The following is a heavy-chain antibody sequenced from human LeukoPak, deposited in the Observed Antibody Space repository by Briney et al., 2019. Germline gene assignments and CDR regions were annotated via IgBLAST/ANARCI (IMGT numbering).Heavy chain of an antibody. CDR2: ISYDGSNK. CDR1: GFTFSSYV. Sequence: PGGSLRLSCAASGFTFSSYVMHWVRQAPGKGLEWVAVISYDGSNKYYADSVKGRFTISRDNSKNTLYLQMNSRRAEDTAVYYCARGGYCSSTSCYGYYYIDVWGKGTTVTVSS. V-gene: IGHV3-30-3*01. CDR3: ARGGYCSSTSCYGYYYIDV. J-gene: IGHJ6*03. D-gene: IGHD2-2*01.